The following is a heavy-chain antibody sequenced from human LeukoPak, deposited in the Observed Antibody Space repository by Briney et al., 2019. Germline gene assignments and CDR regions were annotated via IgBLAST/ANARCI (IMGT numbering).Heavy chain of an antibody. CDR1: GGSFSGYY. D-gene: IGHD2-2*01. CDR2: INYSGST. V-gene: IGHV4-34*01. J-gene: IGHJ6*02. CDR3: ARRRRPDIVVVPAAIDGYYYYYYGMDV. Sequence: PSETLSLTCAVYGGSFSGYYWSWIRQPPGKGLEWIGEINYSGSTNYNPSLKSRVTISVDTSKNQFSLKLSSVTAADTAVYYCARRRRPDIVVVPAAIDGYYYYYYGMDVWGQGTTVTVSS.